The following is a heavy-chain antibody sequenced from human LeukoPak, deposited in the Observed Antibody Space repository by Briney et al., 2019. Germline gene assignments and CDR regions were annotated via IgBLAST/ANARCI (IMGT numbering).Heavy chain of an antibody. CDR1: GGTFSSYA. Sequence: SVKVSCKASGGTFSSYAISWVRQAPGQGLEWMGGIIPIFGTANYAQKFQGRVTITADESTSTAYMELSSLRSEDTAVYYCARASLGYCSSTSCYRVVFAAFDIWGQGTMVTVSS. D-gene: IGHD2-2*01. CDR2: IIPIFGTA. V-gene: IGHV1-69*13. CDR3: ARASLGYCSSTSCYRVVFAAFDI. J-gene: IGHJ3*02.